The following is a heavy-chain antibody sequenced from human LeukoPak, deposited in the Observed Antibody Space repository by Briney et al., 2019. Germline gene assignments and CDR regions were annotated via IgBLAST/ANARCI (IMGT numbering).Heavy chain of an antibody. CDR3: AKDIDYYFDY. Sequence: AGGSLRLSCAASGFTFSTYAMSWVRQAPGKGLEWVSAIDGSGTITYYADAVKGRFTISRDNSKNTLYLQMNSLRAEDTAVYYCAKDIDYYFDYWGQGTLVTVSS. D-gene: IGHD1-26*01. J-gene: IGHJ4*02. V-gene: IGHV3-23*01. CDR1: GFTFSTYA. CDR2: IDGSGTIT.